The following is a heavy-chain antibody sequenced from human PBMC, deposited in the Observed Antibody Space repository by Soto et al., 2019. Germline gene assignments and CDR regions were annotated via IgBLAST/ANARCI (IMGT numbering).Heavy chain of an antibody. D-gene: IGHD3-22*01. CDR3: ARDITMIVVVITDDYYYYGMDV. CDR1: GYTFTSYY. J-gene: IGHJ6*02. Sequence: ASVKVSCKASGYTFTSYYMHWVRRAPGQGLEWMGVINPSGGSTSYAQKFQGRVTMTRDTSTSTVYMELSSLRSEDTAVYYCARDITMIVVVITDDYYYYGMDVWGQGTTVTV. V-gene: IGHV1-46*01. CDR2: INPSGGST.